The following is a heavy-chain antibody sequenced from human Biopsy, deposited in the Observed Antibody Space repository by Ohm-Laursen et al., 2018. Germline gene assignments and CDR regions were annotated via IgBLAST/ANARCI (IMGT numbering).Heavy chain of an antibody. J-gene: IGHJ1*01. Sequence: SLRLSCAASGFNFSIYGMHWVRQAPGKGLEWVAVTSYDGNKKYFADSVKGRFTISRDNSKNTLYLQLNSLGAEETAIYYCAGSSPGANDYFQHWGQGTLVTVSS. CDR3: AGSSPGANDYFQH. CDR2: TSYDGNKK. D-gene: IGHD4/OR15-4a*01. V-gene: IGHV3-30*03. CDR1: GFNFSIYG.